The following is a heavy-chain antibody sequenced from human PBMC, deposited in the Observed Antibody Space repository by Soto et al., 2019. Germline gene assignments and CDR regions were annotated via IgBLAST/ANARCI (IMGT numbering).Heavy chain of an antibody. CDR1: GGSISSYY. V-gene: IGHV4-59*08. J-gene: IGHJ6*03. CDR2: IYYSGST. Sequence: QVQLQEPGPGLVKPSETLSLTCTVSGGSISSYYWSWIRQPPGKGLEWIGYIYYSGSTNYNPSLKSRVTISVDTSKNQFSLKLSSVTVADTAVYYCARRAPNCSGGSCYSYYYYYMDVWGKGTTVTVSS. D-gene: IGHD2-15*01. CDR3: ARRAPNCSGGSCYSYYYYYMDV.